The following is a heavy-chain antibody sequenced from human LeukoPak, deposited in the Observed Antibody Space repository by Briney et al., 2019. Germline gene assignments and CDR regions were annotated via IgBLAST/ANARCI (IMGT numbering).Heavy chain of an antibody. CDR3: TTDRSVTGLDH. J-gene: IGHJ4*02. CDR2: IKKKTDGGTT. CDR1: GFTFSYHL. D-gene: IGHD1-20*01. Sequence: GGSLRISCAASGFTFSYHLMGWVRQDPGKGLEWVGRIKKKTDGGTTDYAAPVKGRFIISRDDSKNTLYLQMSSLKTEDTAVYFCTTDRSVTGLDHWGQGTLVTVSS. V-gene: IGHV3-15*01.